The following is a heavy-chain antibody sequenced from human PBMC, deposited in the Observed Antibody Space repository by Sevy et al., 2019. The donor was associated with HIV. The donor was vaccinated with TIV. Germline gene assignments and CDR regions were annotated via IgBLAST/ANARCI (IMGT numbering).Heavy chain of an antibody. CDR3: AGDTTAAGKGFMDV. Sequence: SETLSLTCTVSGGSISSYYWSWIRQPPGKGLEWIGYIYYSGSTNYNPSLKSRVTISVDTSKNQFSLKLSSVTAADTAVYYCAGDTTAAGKGFMDVWGQGTTVTVSS. J-gene: IGHJ6*02. D-gene: IGHD6-13*01. V-gene: IGHV4-59*01. CDR1: GGSISSYY. CDR2: IYYSGST.